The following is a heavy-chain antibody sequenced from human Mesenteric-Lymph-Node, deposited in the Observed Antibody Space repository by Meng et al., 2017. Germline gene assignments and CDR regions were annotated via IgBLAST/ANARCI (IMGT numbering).Heavy chain of an antibody. Sequence: QVQLVQSGAEVKKPGSSVKVSCKASGGTFSSYAISWVRQAPGQGLEWMGGIIPIFGTANYAQKFQGRVTITADKSTSTAYMELSSLRSEDTAVYYCARAPDPYGDYNLGWFDPWGQGTLVTVSS. J-gene: IGHJ5*02. CDR3: ARAPDPYGDYNLGWFDP. D-gene: IGHD4-17*01. V-gene: IGHV1-69*06. CDR2: IIPIFGTA. CDR1: GGTFSSYA.